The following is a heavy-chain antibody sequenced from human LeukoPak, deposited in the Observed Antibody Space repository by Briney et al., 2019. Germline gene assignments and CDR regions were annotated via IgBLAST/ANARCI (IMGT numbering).Heavy chain of an antibody. V-gene: IGHV1-18*01. CDR2: ISAYNGNT. Sequence: ASVKVSCKASGYTFTSYGISWVRQAPGQGLEWMGWISAYNGNTNYAQKLQGRVTMTTDTSTSTAYMELRSLRSDDTAVYYCARLYNWNSVVAFDIWGQGTMVTVSS. CDR3: ARLYNWNSVVAFDI. D-gene: IGHD1-7*01. CDR1: GYTFTSYG. J-gene: IGHJ3*02.